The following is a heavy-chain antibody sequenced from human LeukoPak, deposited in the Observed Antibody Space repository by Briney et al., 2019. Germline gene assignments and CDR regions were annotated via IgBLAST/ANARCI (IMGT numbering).Heavy chain of an antibody. CDR3: ARDHSPRIAVAGTVLY. CDR2: IKQDGSER. V-gene: IGHV3-7*01. CDR1: GFTFSSYW. Sequence: GGSLRLSCAASGFTFSSYWMSWVRQAPGKGLEWVANIKQDGSERYYVDSVKGRFTISRDNAKNSLYLQMNSLRAEDTAVYYCARDHSPRIAVAGTVLYWGQGTLVTVSS. D-gene: IGHD6-19*01. J-gene: IGHJ4*02.